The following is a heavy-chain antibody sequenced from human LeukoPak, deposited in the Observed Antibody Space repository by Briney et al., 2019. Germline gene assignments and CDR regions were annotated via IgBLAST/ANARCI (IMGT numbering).Heavy chain of an antibody. V-gene: IGHV3-48*03. Sequence: GESLRLSCAASGFTFSSYEMNWVRQAPGKGLEWVSYISSSGSTIYYADSVKGRFTISRDNAKNSLYLQMNSLRAEDTAVYYCALRGYSYGLFDYWGQGTLVTVSS. D-gene: IGHD5-18*01. CDR2: ISSSGSTI. J-gene: IGHJ4*02. CDR1: GFTFSSYE. CDR3: ALRGYSYGLFDY.